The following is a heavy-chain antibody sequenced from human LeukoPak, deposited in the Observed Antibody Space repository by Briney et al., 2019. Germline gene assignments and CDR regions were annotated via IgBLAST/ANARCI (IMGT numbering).Heavy chain of an antibody. J-gene: IGHJ6*02. CDR3: AADLDPGYSSSWGRYYGMDV. Sequence: SVKVSCKASGFTFTSSAVQRVRQARGQRLEWIGWIVVGSGNTNYAQRFQERVTITRDMSTSTAYMELSSLRSEDTAVYYCAADLDPGYSSSWGRYYGMDVWGQGTTVTVSS. CDR2: IVVGSGNT. V-gene: IGHV1-58*01. D-gene: IGHD6-13*01. CDR1: GFTFTSSA.